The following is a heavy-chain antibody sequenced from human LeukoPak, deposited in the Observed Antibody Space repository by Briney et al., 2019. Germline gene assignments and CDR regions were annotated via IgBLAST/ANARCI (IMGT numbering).Heavy chain of an antibody. Sequence: PGGSLRPSCATSGFTSHSYAMSWVRQAPGKGLEWVSAINGGGDVTYYADSVQGRFFFSRDNAKNTLYLQLNSLRAEDTAVYYCARNYYDSSGYSPFFDYWGQGTLVIVSS. CDR1: GFTSHSYA. CDR3: ARNYYDSSGYSPFFDY. CDR2: INGGGDVT. J-gene: IGHJ4*02. D-gene: IGHD3-22*01. V-gene: IGHV3-23*01.